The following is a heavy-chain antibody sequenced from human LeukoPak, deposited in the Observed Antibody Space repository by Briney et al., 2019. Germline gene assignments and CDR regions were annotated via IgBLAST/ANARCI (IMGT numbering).Heavy chain of an antibody. CDR3: AKWADNDVLTGYYVPDY. CDR2: ILGSGGST. CDR1: GFTFSNYA. D-gene: IGHD3-9*01. J-gene: IGHJ4*02. Sequence: GGSLRLSCAASGFTFSNYAMSWVRQAPGKRLEWVSAILGSGGSTYYADSVKGRFTVSRDNSKSTLYLQMNSLRAEDTALYYCAKWADNDVLTGYYVPDYWGQGTLVTVSS. V-gene: IGHV3-23*01.